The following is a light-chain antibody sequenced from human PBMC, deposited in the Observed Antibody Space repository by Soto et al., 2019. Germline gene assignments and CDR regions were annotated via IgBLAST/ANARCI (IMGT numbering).Light chain of an antibody. Sequence: QSALTQPPSASGSPGQSVTISCTGTSSDVGGYNFVSWYQQHPGRVPKLMIYEVSKRPSGVPDRFSGSKSGNTASLTVFGLQAEDEADYYCSSYAGSNNLVFGGGTKVTVL. CDR3: SSYAGSNNLV. J-gene: IGLJ2*01. CDR2: EVS. V-gene: IGLV2-8*01. CDR1: SSDVGGYNF.